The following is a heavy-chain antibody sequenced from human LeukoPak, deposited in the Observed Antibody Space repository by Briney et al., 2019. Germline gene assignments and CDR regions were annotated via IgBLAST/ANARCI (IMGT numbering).Heavy chain of an antibody. CDR1: GGTFSSYA. CDR2: IIPIFGTA. J-gene: IGHJ4*02. D-gene: IGHD3-22*01. Sequence: SVKVSCKASGGTFSSYAISWVRQAPGQGLEWMGGIIPIFGTANYAQKFQGRVTITADKSTSTAYMELSSLRSEDTAVYYCAREYYDSSGYYFSDYWGQGTLVTVSS. CDR3: AREYYDSSGYYFSDY. V-gene: IGHV1-69*06.